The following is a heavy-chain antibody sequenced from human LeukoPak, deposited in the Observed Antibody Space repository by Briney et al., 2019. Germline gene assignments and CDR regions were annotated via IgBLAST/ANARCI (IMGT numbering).Heavy chain of an antibody. CDR1: GGSFSGYY. CDR2: INHSGST. CDR3: ARTPSPNCSGGSCYRWFDP. V-gene: IGHV4-34*01. J-gene: IGHJ5*02. Sequence: TSETLSLTCAVYGGSFSGYYWSWIRQPPGKGLEWIGEINHSGSTNYNPSLKSRVTISVDTSKNQFSLKLSPVTAADTAVYYCARTPSPNCSGGSCYRWFDPWGQGTLVTVSS. D-gene: IGHD2-15*01.